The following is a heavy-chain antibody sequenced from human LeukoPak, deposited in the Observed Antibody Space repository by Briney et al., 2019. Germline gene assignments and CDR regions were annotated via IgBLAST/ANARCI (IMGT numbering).Heavy chain of an antibody. Sequence: GRSLRLSCAASGFTFNSYAMHWVRQAPGKGLEWVAVISYDGSNKYYADSVKGRFTISRDNAKNTLYLQMSSLRAEDTAVYHCASDSPYYGMDVWGQGTTVTVSS. J-gene: IGHJ6*02. CDR1: GFTFNSYA. V-gene: IGHV3-30*04. CDR3: ASDSPYYGMDV. CDR2: ISYDGSNK.